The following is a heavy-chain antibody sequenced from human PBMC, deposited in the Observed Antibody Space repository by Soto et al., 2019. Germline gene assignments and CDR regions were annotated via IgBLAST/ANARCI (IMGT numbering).Heavy chain of an antibody. CDR2: INPSGGST. Sequence: EASVKVSCKASGYTFTSYYMHWVRQAPGQGLEWMGIINPSGGSTSYAQKFQGRVTMTRDTSTSTVYMELSSLRSEDTAVYYRASPSTANGFQHWGQGTLVTVSS. V-gene: IGHV1-46*01. CDR3: ASPSTANGFQH. CDR1: GYTFTSYY. D-gene: IGHD4-17*01. J-gene: IGHJ1*01.